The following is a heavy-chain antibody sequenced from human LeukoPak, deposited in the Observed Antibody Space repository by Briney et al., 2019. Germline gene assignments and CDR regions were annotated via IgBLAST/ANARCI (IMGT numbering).Heavy chain of an antibody. D-gene: IGHD4-23*01. J-gene: IGHJ3*02. CDR3: ARVDVVTVGKNAFDI. CDR2: TYSGGST. V-gene: IGHV3-53*01. Sequence: RSLRLSCAASGFTVSSNYMSWVRQAPGKGLEWVSVTYSGGSTNYADSVKGRFSISRDNSKNTLYLQMNSLRAEDTAVYYCARVDVVTVGKNAFDIWGQGTMVT. CDR1: GFTVSSNY.